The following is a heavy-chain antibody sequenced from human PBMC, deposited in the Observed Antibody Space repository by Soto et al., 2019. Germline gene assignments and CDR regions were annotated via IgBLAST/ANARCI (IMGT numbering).Heavy chain of an antibody. CDR2: IYYSGST. CDR3: ARRDLLSGDSYVFDI. V-gene: IGHV4-39*01. CDR1: GGSISSSSYY. Sequence: TSETLSLTCTVSGGSISSSSYYWGWIRQPPGKGLEWIGSIYYSGSTYYNPSLKNRVTISVDTSKNQFSLKLSSVTAADTAVYYCARRDLLSGDSYVFDIWGKGTMVTVSS. D-gene: IGHD4-17*01. J-gene: IGHJ3*02.